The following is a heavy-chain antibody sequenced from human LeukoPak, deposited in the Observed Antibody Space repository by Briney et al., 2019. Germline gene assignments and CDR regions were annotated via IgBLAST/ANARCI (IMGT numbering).Heavy chain of an antibody. CDR1: GFSLTTSREG. J-gene: IGHJ5*02. CDR2: IYGDNEK. CDR3: AHFAYTSGRNSFDL. Sequence: ESGPTLVKPTQTLTLTCSVFGFSLTTSREGVGWIRQPPGKGLEWLALIYGDNEKRYSPSLKTRLTITKDASKNQVVLTMTNMDPVDTGTYFCAHFAYTSGRNSFDLWGQGTLVSVSS. V-gene: IGHV2-5*02. D-gene: IGHD3-22*01.